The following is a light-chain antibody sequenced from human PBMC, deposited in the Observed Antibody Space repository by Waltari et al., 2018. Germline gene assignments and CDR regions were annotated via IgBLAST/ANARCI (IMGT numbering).Light chain of an antibody. CDR2: WAS. CDR3: QQYCTTPT. J-gene: IGKJ1*01. V-gene: IGKV4-1*01. Sequence: DIVMTQSPDSLAVSLGERATINCKSSQSVLFSLNNKNYLAWYQQKPGQHPKLLIYWASTRESGVPDRFSGSESGTDFNLTISSLQAEDVAVYYCQQYCTTPTFGQGTKVEIK. CDR1: QSVLFSLNNKNY.